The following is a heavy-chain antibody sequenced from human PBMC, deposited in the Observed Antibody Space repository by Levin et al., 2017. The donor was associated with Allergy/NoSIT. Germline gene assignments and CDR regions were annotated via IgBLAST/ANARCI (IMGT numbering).Heavy chain of an antibody. Sequence: GGSLRLSCAASGFTFDDYTMHWVRQAPGKGLEWVSLISWDGGSTYYADSVKGRFTISRDNSKNSLYLQMNSLRTEDTALYYCAKDVSSSWYKYSFDYWGQGTLVAVSS. D-gene: IGHD6-13*01. J-gene: IGHJ4*02. CDR2: ISWDGGST. CDR3: AKDVSSSWYKYSFDY. CDR1: GFTFDDYT. V-gene: IGHV3-43*01.